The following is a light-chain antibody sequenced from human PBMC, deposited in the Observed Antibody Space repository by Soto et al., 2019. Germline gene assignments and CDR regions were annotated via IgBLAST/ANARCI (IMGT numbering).Light chain of an antibody. Sequence: QSVLTQPPSASGTPGQRVTISCYGSSSNIGSNNVNWFQQLPGTAPKLLIYNNNHRPSGVPDRFSGSKSGTSASLAISDLQSEDEADYYCAAWDDTLHGVVFGGGTKLTVL. CDR2: NNN. CDR1: SSNIGSNN. CDR3: AAWDDTLHGVV. J-gene: IGLJ2*01. V-gene: IGLV1-44*01.